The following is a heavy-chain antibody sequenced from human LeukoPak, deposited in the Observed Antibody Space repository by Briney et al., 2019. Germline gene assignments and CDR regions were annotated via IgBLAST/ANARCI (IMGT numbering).Heavy chain of an antibody. Sequence: PGGSLTLSCAASGFTFSSYALHWVRQAPGKGLEYVSAISTSGGSTYYANSVKGRFTISRDNSKNTLYLQMGSLRIEDMAVYYCARVANAGYSSGWYWDYFDFWGQGTRDTVSS. CDR3: ARVANAGYSSGWYWDYFDF. CDR1: GFTFSSYA. CDR2: ISTSGGST. V-gene: IGHV3-64*01. D-gene: IGHD6-19*01. J-gene: IGHJ4*02.